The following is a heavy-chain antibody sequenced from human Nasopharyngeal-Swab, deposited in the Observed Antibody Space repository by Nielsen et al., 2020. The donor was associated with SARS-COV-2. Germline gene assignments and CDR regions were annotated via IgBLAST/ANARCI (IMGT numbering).Heavy chain of an antibody. J-gene: IGHJ4*02. D-gene: IGHD6-13*01. CDR2: TSSRSGDI. Sequence: RQAPGKGLEWVSSTSSRSGDISYTDSVKGRFSISRDNAKNSLYLQMNSLRVEDTAVYYCARDLEGIFDHWGQGALVTVSS. CDR3: ARDLEGIFDH. V-gene: IGHV3-21*01.